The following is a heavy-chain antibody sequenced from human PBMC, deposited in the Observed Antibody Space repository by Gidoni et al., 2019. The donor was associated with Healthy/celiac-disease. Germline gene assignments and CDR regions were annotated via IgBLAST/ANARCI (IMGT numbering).Heavy chain of an antibody. CDR1: GSTFSSYA. V-gene: IGHV3-23*01. CDR3: AKVGGYFPGDY. Sequence: EVQLLESGGGLLRPGGSLGSSCEPSGSTFSSYAMGWVRQAPGKGLEWVSAISGSGGSTYYADSVKGRFTISRDNSKNTLYLQMNSLRAEDTAVYYCAKVGGYFPGDYWGQGTLVTVSS. J-gene: IGHJ4*02. D-gene: IGHD3-22*01. CDR2: ISGSGGST.